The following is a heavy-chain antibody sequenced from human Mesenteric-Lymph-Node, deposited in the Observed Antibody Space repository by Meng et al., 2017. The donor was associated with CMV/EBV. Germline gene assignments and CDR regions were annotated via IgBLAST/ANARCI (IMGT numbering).Heavy chain of an antibody. V-gene: IGHV3-30*02. Sequence: GESLKISCVASGFTFSNYDMHWVRQAPGKGLECVTFIRSDGSDKYYADSVKGRFTISRDDSKNSLYLQMTSLRAEDTAVYYCARDRSAAGYFDSWGQGTLVTVSS. CDR1: GFTFSNYD. CDR3: ARDRSAAGYFDS. CDR2: IRSDGSDK. D-gene: IGHD6-25*01. J-gene: IGHJ4*02.